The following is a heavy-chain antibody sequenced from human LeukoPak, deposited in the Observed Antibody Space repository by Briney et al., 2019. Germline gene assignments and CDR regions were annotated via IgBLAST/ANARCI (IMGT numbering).Heavy chain of an antibody. J-gene: IGHJ4*02. Sequence: GGSLRLSCAASGFPFSSYWMHWLRQAPGKGLVWVSLINADGGSTTYADSVKGRFTISRDNAKNTLYLQMNSLRAEDTAVYYCARGVYYFDYWGQGTLVTVSS. V-gene: IGHV3-74*01. CDR3: ARGVYYFDY. CDR2: INADGGST. CDR1: GFPFSSYW.